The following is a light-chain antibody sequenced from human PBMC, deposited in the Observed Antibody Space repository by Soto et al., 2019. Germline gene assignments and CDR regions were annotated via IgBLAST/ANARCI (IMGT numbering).Light chain of an antibody. J-gene: IGLJ2*01. Sequence: QSVLTQPPSVSGAPGQRVTISCTGSSSNIGAGYDVHWYQQLPGKAPKLLIYGNSNRPSGVPDRFSGSKSGTSASLAITGLQAEDEADSYCQSYASSLSGSKFGGGTKVTVL. V-gene: IGLV1-40*01. CDR2: GNS. CDR3: QSYASSLSGSK. CDR1: SSNIGAGYD.